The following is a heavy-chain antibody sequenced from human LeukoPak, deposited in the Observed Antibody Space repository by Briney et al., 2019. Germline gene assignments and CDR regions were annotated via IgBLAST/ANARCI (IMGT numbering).Heavy chain of an antibody. D-gene: IGHD3/OR15-3a*01. J-gene: IGHJ4*02. Sequence: SETLSLTCSVSGGSISDYYWNWIRQPPGKGLEWIGYIYYSGSTNYNPSLNSRVTMSVDTSKNQFSLRLTSVTAADTAVYYCARQTGSGLFILPGGQGTLVTVSS. CDR1: GGSISDYY. V-gene: IGHV4-59*08. CDR2: IYYSGST. CDR3: ARQTGSGLFILP.